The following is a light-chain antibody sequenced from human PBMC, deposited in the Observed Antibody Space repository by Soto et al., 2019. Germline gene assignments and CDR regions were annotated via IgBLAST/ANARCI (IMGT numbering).Light chain of an antibody. CDR2: AAS. V-gene: IGKV1-39*01. J-gene: IGKJ1*01. CDR1: HSFSIY. Sequence: DIQMTQSPSSLSASVGDRVTITCRTSHSFSIYLNWYQQRPGKAPKLLIYAASSLGSGVPSRFSGSGSATDFTLTISSLQPEDIATYYCQQSYSTPWTFGQGTKVEIK. CDR3: QQSYSTPWT.